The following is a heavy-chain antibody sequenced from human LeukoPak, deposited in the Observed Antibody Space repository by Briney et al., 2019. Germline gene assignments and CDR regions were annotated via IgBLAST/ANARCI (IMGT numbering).Heavy chain of an antibody. CDR3: ARDSGSGGGCLAY. CDR1: GFTFSSYG. Sequence: GRSLRLSCAASGFTFSSYGMHWVRQAPGKGLEWVAVIWYDGSNKYYADSVKGRFTISRDNSKNTLYLQMNSLRAEDTAVYYCARDSGSGGGCLAYWGQGTLVTVSS. CDR2: IWYDGSNK. D-gene: IGHD2-15*01. J-gene: IGHJ4*02. V-gene: IGHV3-33*01.